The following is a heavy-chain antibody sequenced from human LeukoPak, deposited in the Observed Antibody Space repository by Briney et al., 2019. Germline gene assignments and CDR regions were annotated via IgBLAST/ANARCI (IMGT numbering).Heavy chain of an antibody. D-gene: IGHD3-22*01. CDR2: IRFDGSNK. CDR3: AKGDGYYDSSGYYLLDY. J-gene: IGHJ4*02. Sequence: GGSLRLSCAASGFTFSDYAMIWVRQAPGKGLEWVAFIRFDGSNKYYADSVKGRFTISRDNSKNTLYLQMNSLRPEDTAVYYCAKGDGYYDSSGYYLLDYWGQGTLVTVSS. CDR1: GFTFSDYA. V-gene: IGHV3-30*02.